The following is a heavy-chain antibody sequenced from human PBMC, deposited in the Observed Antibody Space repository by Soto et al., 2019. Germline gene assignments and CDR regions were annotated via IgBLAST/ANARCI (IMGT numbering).Heavy chain of an antibody. CDR2: INHRGST. Sequence: QVQLQQWGAGLLKPSETLSLTCAVYGGSFSGYYWSWIRQPPGKGLEWIGEINHRGSTNYNPSLKSRVTLSVDTSKNQFSLKLNSVTAADTAVYYCARASYNWNYFDYWGQGTLVTVSS. D-gene: IGHD1-1*01. CDR1: GGSFSGYY. J-gene: IGHJ4*02. CDR3: ARASYNWNYFDY. V-gene: IGHV4-34*01.